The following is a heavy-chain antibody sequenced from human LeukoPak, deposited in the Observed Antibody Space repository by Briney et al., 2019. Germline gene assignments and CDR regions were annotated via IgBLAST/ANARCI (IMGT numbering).Heavy chain of an antibody. J-gene: IGHJ4*02. CDR1: GFTFSTYS. CDR3: ARPRSSSWYADY. D-gene: IGHD6-13*01. CDR2: ITSSSSDI. Sequence: PGGSLRLSCAASGFTFSTYSMSWVRQAPGKGLEWVSSITSSSSDIYYADSVKGRFTISRDNARNSLYLQMNSLRAEDTAVYFCARPRSSSWYADYWGQGTLVTVSS. V-gene: IGHV3-21*01.